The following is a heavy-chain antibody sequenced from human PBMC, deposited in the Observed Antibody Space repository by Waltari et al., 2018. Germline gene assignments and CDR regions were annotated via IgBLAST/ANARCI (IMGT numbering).Heavy chain of an antibody. CDR1: GFTLSSYW. J-gene: IGHJ3*02. CDR3: ARDQWFAFDI. CDR2: IKKDGSEE. D-gene: IGHD3-22*01. V-gene: IGHV3-7*01. Sequence: EVQLVESGGGLVQPGGSRRLSCAASGFTLSSYWMSWVGQAPGKGLEWVANIKKDGSEEYYVDSVRGRFTISRDNAKNSLYLQMNSLRPEDTAVYYCARDQWFAFDIWGQGTMVTVSS.